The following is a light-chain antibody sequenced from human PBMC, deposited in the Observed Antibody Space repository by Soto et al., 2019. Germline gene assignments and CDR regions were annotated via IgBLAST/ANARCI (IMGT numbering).Light chain of an antibody. CDR3: SSYSSTTTLV. CDR1: SSDVGGYNY. V-gene: IGLV2-14*01. J-gene: IGLJ3*02. Sequence: QSALTQPDSVSGSPGQSITISCTGTSSDVGGYNYVSWYQQRPGKAPKLMIYDVNNRPSGVSNRFSASKSGNTASLTISGLQAEDDADYYCSSYSSTTTLVFGGGTKLTVL. CDR2: DVN.